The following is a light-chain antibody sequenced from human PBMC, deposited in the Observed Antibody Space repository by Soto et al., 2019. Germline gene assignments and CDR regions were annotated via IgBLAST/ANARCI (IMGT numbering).Light chain of an antibody. J-gene: IGKJ4*01. CDR3: QQANSFPLT. CDR1: QGISSR. V-gene: IGKV1-12*01. Sequence: DIQMTQSPSSVSASVGDRVTIICRSGQGISSRLAWYQQKPGKAPNLLIYAASNLQSGVPSRFSGSVSEPDFTLTIGSLRPEDFATYYRQQANSFPLTFGGGTKVEIK. CDR2: AAS.